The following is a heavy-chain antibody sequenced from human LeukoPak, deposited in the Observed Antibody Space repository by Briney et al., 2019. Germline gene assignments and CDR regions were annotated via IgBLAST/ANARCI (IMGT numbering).Heavy chain of an antibody. D-gene: IGHD5-18*01. V-gene: IGHV3-30*02. J-gene: IGHJ6*03. CDR1: GFTFSSYG. Sequence: GGSLRLSCAASGFTFSSYGMHWVRQAPGKGLEWVAFIRYDGSNKYYADSVKGRFTISRDNSKNTLYLQMNSLRAEDTAVYYCAKSFTRGYSSPYYYYMDVWGKGTTVTVSS. CDR3: AKSFTRGYSSPYYYYMDV. CDR2: IRYDGSNK.